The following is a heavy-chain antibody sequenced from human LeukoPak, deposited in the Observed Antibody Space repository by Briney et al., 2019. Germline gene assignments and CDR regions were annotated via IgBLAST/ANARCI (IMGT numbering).Heavy chain of an antibody. V-gene: IGHV4-4*02. D-gene: IGHD3-22*01. CDR2: IYHSGST. CDR1: GGSISSANW. J-gene: IGHJ3*02. CDR3: ATSAYYYDSSGQAGDAFDI. Sequence: PSGTLSLTCVVSGGSISSANWWTWVRQPPGKGLEWIGEIYHSGSTNYNPSLKSRVTISVDKSKNQFSLKLSSVTAADTAVYYCATSAYYYDSSGQAGDAFDIWGQGTMVTVSS.